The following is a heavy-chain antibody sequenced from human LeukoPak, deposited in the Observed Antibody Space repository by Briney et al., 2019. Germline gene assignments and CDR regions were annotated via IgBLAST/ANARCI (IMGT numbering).Heavy chain of an antibody. V-gene: IGHV3-48*03. CDR1: GFTFSNYE. CDR3: ASPSMTYYYYYMDV. J-gene: IGHJ6*03. Sequence: GGSLRLSCVASGFTFSNYEMNWVRQAPGKGLEWVSYISSSGSSIYYAGAVKGRFTISRDNAKNSLYLQMNTLRAEDTAVYYCASPSMTYYYYYMDVWGRGTTVTVSS. D-gene: IGHD2/OR15-2a*01. CDR2: ISSSGSSI.